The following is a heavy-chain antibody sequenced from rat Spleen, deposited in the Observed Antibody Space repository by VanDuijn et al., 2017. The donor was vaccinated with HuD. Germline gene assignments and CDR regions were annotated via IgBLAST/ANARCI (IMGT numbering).Heavy chain of an antibody. V-gene: IGHV1-43*01. CDR1: GYTFTSYY. J-gene: IGHJ2*01. D-gene: IGHD4-3*01. CDR2: INTGSGGT. CDR3: ARSGWGYFDY. Sequence: QIQLQQSGAEVAKPGSSVQISCKASGYTFTSYYVSWIKQTTGQGLEYIGDINTGSGGTKYNEKFKGKATLTVDKSSSTAFMQLSSLTPDDSAVYYCARSGWGYFDYWGQGVMVTVSS.